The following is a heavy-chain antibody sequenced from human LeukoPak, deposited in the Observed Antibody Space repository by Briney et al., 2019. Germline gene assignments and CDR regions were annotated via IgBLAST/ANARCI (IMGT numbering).Heavy chain of an antibody. CDR3: ARLFGSGSYYTKQKNNWFDP. CDR2: INHSGST. CDR1: GGSFSGYY. V-gene: IGHV4-34*01. D-gene: IGHD3-10*01. Sequence: SETLSLTCAVYGGSFSGYYWSWIRQPPGKGLEWIGEINHSGSTNYNPSLKSRVTISVDTSKNQFSLKLSSVTAADTAVYYCARLFGSGSYYTKQKNNWFDPWGQGTLVTVSS. J-gene: IGHJ5*02.